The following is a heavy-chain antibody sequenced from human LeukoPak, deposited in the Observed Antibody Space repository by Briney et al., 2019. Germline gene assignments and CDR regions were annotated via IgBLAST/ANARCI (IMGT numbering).Heavy chain of an antibody. CDR3: ARMSSTEIYYFYYMDV. D-gene: IGHD6-6*01. V-gene: IGHV3-23*01. J-gene: IGHJ6*03. CDR2: ISNSGVST. CDR1: RFTFSSYA. Sequence: GGSLRLSCAASRFTFSSYAMNWVRQAPGKGLEWVSAISNSGVSTYYADSVKGRFTISRDNSKNTLYLQVDSLRAEDAAVYYCARMSSTEIYYFYYMDVWGKGTTVTVSS.